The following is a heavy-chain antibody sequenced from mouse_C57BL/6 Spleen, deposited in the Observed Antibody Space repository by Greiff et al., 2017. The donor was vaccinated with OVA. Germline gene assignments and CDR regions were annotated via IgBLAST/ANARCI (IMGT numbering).Heavy chain of an antibody. J-gene: IGHJ3*01. CDR1: GYTFTSYW. D-gene: IGHD1-1*01. V-gene: IGHV1-69*01. Sequence: QVQLKQPGAELVMPGASVKLSCKASGYTFTSYWMHWVKQRPGQGLEWIGEIDPSDSYTNYNQKFKGKSTLTVDKSSSTAYMQLSSLTSEDSAVYYCARSLLLRSAWFAYWGQGTLVTVSA. CDR2: IDPSDSYT. CDR3: ARSLLLRSAWFAY.